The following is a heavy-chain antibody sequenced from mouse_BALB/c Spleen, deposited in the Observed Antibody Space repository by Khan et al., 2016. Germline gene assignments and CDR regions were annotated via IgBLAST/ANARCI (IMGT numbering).Heavy chain of an antibody. D-gene: IGHD1-2*01. CDR3: ARANSNGAVFSF. J-gene: IGHJ3*01. V-gene: IGHV3-8*02. Sequence: EVQLQESGPSLVKPSQTLSLTCTVTGDSITSGYWNWIRKFPGNKLEYMGYISHSGSTYYNPALNRRISITRDTSTNQAYLQLNSVTTEDTATYYCARANSNGAVFSFWGQGTRITVPA. CDR2: ISHSGST. CDR1: GDSITSGY.